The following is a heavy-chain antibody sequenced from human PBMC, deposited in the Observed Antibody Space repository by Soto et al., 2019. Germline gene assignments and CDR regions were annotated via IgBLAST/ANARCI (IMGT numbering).Heavy chain of an antibody. J-gene: IGHJ4*02. V-gene: IGHV3-48*02. Sequence: EVQLVESVGALVQPGGSLRLSCAASGFTLLTYSMNWVRQAPGKGLQWVADISSSGSAIYYADSVKGRFTISRDTANNSVYLQMNILRDEDTAVYYGARGAGYCDYAGYRGQGTLVIVSS. CDR3: ARGAGYCDYAGY. CDR1: GFTLLTYS. D-gene: IGHD4-17*01. CDR2: ISSSGSAI.